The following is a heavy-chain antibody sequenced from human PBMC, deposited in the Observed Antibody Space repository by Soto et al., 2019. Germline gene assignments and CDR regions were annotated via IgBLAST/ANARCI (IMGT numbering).Heavy chain of an antibody. D-gene: IGHD3-22*01. CDR3: AKDRYLDHDSRGYLFDN. J-gene: IGHJ4*02. CDR2: ISRYGDFT. V-gene: IGHV3-23*01. Sequence: EVQLLESGGDLIQPGGSLRLSCAASGFTFNIYAMTWVRQAPGKGLEWVSAISRYGDFTYYADSVEGRFTISRDNSKNTLYLQMNSLRAEDTAGYYCAKDRYLDHDSRGYLFDNWGQGTLVTVSP. CDR1: GFTFNIYA.